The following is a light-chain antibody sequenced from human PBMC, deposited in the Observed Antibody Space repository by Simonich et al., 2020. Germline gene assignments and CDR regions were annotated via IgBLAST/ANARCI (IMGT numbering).Light chain of an antibody. CDR1: KSVLYSSNNKNY. J-gene: IGKJ2*01. CDR2: GAS. V-gene: IGKV4-1*01. CDR3: QQYYSTPYT. Sequence: DIVMTQSPDSLAVSLGERATINCKSSKSVLYSSNNKNYLAWYQQKPGQPLKLLIYGASTREAGVPDRFSGSGSGTDFTLTISSLQAEDVAVYYCQQYYSTPYTFGQGTKLEIK.